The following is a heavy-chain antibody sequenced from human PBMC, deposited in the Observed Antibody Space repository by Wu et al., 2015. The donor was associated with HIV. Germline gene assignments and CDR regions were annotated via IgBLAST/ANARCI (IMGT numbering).Heavy chain of an antibody. J-gene: IGHJ6*03. V-gene: IGHV4-38-2*02. CDR3: ARVRMAARGTRYYYNYMDV. CDR1: DYSINSDYY. CDR2: IYHSGST. Sequence: QVQLQESGPGLVKPSETLSLTCTVSDYSINSDYYWGWIRQPPGKGLEWIGSIYHSGSTYFNPSLESRVTISLDTSNNQFSLKLSSVTAADTAVFYCARVRMAARGTRYYYNYMDVWGKGTTVTVSS. D-gene: IGHD6-6*01.